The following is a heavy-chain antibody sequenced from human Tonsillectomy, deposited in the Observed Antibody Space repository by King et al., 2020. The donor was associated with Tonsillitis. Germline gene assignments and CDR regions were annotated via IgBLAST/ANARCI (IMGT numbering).Heavy chain of an antibody. J-gene: IGHJ5*02. CDR3: AKTAYYGSVWFDP. Sequence: VQLVESGGGLVQPGGSLRLSCAASGFTFSSYAMSWVRQAPGKGLEWVSVIYSGGSSTYYADSVKGRFTISRDNSKNTLYLQMNRLRAEDTAVYSCAKTAYYGSVWFDPWGQGTLVTVSS. CDR1: GFTFSSYA. D-gene: IGHD3-10*01. V-gene: IGHV3-23*03. CDR2: IYSGGSST.